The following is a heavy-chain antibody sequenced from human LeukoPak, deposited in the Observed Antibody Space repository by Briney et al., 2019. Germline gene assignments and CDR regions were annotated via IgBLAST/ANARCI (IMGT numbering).Heavy chain of an antibody. D-gene: IGHD6-13*01. Sequence: SETLSLTCTVSGYSISSGYYWGWIRQPPGKGLEWIGSIYHSGSTYYNPSLKSRVTISVDTSKNQFSLKLSSVTAADTAVYYCAREVVAAPGTVDYWGQGTLVTVSS. CDR3: AREVVAAPGTVDY. V-gene: IGHV4-38-2*02. CDR2: IYHSGST. CDR1: GYSISSGYY. J-gene: IGHJ4*01.